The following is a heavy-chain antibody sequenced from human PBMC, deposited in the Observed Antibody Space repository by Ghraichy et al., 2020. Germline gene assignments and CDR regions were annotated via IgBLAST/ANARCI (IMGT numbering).Heavy chain of an antibody. D-gene: IGHD1-26*01. J-gene: IGHJ3*02. V-gene: IGHV4-39*01. Sequence: SQTLSLTCTVSGGSISSSSYYWGWIRQPPGKGLEWIGSIYYSGSTYYNPSLTSRVTISVDTSKNQFSLKLSSVTAADTAVYYCARQPLRGASAFDIWGQGTMVTVSS. CDR3: ARQPLRGASAFDI. CDR1: GGSISSSSYY. CDR2: IYYSGST.